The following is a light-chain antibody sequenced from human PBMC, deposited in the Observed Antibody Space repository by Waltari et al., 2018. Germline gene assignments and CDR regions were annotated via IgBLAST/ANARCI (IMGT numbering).Light chain of an antibody. V-gene: IGLV2-8*01. Sequence: QSALTPPPSASGSLGQSVTISCTGTSSDVGDYDYVSWFQQHPGKAPKLMIYDVSKRPSGVPDRLSGSKSGNTASLTVSGLQAEDEADYYCSSYAGSNNLVFGSGTKVTVL. CDR1: SSDVGDYDY. J-gene: IGLJ1*01. CDR3: SSYAGSNNLV. CDR2: DVS.